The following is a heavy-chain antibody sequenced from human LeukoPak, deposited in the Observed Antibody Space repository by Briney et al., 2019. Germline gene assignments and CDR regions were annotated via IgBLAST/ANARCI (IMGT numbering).Heavy chain of an antibody. D-gene: IGHD4-17*01. Sequence: SVTLSCKASGGTFSSYAISWVRQAPGQGLEWMGGIIPIFGTANYAQKFQGRVTITTDESTSTAYMELSSLRSEDTGVYYCARGFGDYVLYYFDYWGQGTLVTVSS. CDR1: GGTFSSYA. V-gene: IGHV1-69*05. CDR2: IIPIFGTA. CDR3: ARGFGDYVLYYFDY. J-gene: IGHJ4*02.